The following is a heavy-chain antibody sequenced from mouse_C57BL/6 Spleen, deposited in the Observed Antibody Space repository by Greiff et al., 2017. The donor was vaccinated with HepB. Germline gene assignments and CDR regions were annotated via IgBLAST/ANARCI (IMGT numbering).Heavy chain of an antibody. J-gene: IGHJ4*01. CDR2: ISSGSSTI. Sequence: EVQLVESGGGLVKPGGSLKLSCAASGFTFSDYGMHWVRQAPEKGLEWVAYISSGSSTIYYADTVKGRFPISRDNAKNTLFLQMTSLRSEDTAMYYCARRPTTVVTGGYAMDYWGQGTSVTVSS. CDR1: GFTFSDYG. D-gene: IGHD1-1*01. V-gene: IGHV5-17*01. CDR3: ARRPTTVVTGGYAMDY.